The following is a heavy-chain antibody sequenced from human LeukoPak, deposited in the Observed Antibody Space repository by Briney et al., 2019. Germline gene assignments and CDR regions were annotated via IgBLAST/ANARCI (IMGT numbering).Heavy chain of an antibody. CDR3: TRGAGWLIDY. V-gene: IGHV4-59*01. CDR2: SHNSGTS. D-gene: IGHD3-16*01. Sequence: SETLSLTCTVADDFISDYYRGWIRQPPGEGREWIRYSHNSGTSIYNLYLKSRVTISADTSKNQFSLKLNSMTTADTAVYYCTRGAGWLIDYWGQGTLVTVSS. J-gene: IGHJ4*02. CDR1: DDFISDYY.